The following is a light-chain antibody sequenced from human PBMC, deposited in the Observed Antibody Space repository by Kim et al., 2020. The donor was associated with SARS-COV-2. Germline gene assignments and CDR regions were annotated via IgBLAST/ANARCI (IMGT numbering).Light chain of an antibody. CDR2: RVS. V-gene: IGKV3-15*01. CDR1: QSVTSA. Sequence: SPGERAPLSCRASQSVTSALAWYQQKPGQAPRLLIYRVSTRATGIPARFSGSGSGTEFTLTISSLQSEDSAVYYCQQYSQWPPWTFGRGTKVEIK. CDR3: QQYSQWPPWT. J-gene: IGKJ1*01.